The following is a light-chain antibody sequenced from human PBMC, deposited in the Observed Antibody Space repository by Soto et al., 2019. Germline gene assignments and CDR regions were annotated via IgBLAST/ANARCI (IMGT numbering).Light chain of an antibody. Sequence: IVMTQSPATLSVSPGERATLSCRASQSVSSNLAWYQQKPGQAPRLLISGASTRATGIPARFSGSGSGTEFTLTISSLQSEDFAVYYCQQYNNWWTFGQGTKVEI. CDR1: QSVSSN. V-gene: IGKV3-15*01. J-gene: IGKJ1*01. CDR2: GAS. CDR3: QQYNNWWT.